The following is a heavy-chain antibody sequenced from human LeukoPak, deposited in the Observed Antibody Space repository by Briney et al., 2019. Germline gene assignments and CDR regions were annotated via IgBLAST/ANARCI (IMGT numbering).Heavy chain of an antibody. Sequence: ASVKVSCKASGYTFTSYGISWVRQAPGQGLEWMGWISAYNGNTNYAQKLQGRVTMTTDASTSTAYMELRSLRSDDTAVYYCARGRRLRGLWSGYYNEWGGDYWGQGTLVTVSS. D-gene: IGHD3-3*01. CDR1: GYTFTSYG. V-gene: IGHV1-18*01. CDR2: ISAYNGNT. J-gene: IGHJ4*02. CDR3: ARGRRLRGLWSGYYNEWGGDY.